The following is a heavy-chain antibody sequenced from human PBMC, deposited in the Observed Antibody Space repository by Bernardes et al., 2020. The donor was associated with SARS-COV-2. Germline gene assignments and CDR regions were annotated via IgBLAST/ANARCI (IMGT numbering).Heavy chain of an antibody. CDR2: IYYSGST. Sequence: SETLSLTCTVSGGSISSYYWSWIRQPPGKGLEWIGYIYYSGSTNYNPSLKSRVTISVDTSKNQFSLKLSSVTAADMAVYYCARVRGYCTNGVCYSDGCLDYWGQGTLVTVSS. J-gene: IGHJ4*02. CDR3: ARVRGYCTNGVCYSDGCLDY. V-gene: IGHV4-59*01. D-gene: IGHD2-8*01. CDR1: GGSISSYY.